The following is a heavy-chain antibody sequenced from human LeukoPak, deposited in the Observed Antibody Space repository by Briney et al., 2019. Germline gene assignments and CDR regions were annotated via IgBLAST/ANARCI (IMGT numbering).Heavy chain of an antibody. V-gene: IGHV3-21*01. D-gene: IGHD3-3*01. CDR3: GVFLKGSGLHPPL. J-gene: IGHJ4*02. CDR1: GFTFSSYS. Sequence: PGGSLRLSCAASGFTFSSYSMNWVRQAPGKGLEWVSSISSSSSYIYYVDSVKGRFTISRDNAKNSLYLQMNSLRAEDTAVYYCGVFLKGSGLHPPLGGQGTLVPVPP. CDR2: ISSSSSYI.